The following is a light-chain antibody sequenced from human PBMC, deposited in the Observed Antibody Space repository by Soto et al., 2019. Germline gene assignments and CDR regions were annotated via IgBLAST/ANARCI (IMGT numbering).Light chain of an antibody. V-gene: IGKV1-5*03. CDR3: QQYKSYSSWT. CDR1: QGIINY. CDR2: KAS. Sequence: IQLTQSASSLSAYLGDRVTITCRASQGIINYLAWYQQKPGKAPKLLIYKASYLQSWVPSTFSGSGSGTEFTLTISSLQPDDFATYYCQQYKSYSSWTFGQGTKV. J-gene: IGKJ1*01.